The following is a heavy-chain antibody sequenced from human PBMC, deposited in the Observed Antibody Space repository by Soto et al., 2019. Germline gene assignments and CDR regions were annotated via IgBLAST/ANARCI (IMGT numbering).Heavy chain of an antibody. D-gene: IGHD3-22*01. CDR2: IYCSGST. V-gene: IGHV4-59*08. Sequence: SETLSLTCTVSGCSISSYYWSWIRHPPGKGLEWIGYIYCSGSTNYNPSLKSRVTISVETSKTQFSLKLSSVTAADTAVYYCAGGDYYRSSGYYFYYYTMDVWGQGTTVTVSS. CDR1: GCSISSYY. CDR3: AGGDYYRSSGYYFYYYTMDV. J-gene: IGHJ6*02.